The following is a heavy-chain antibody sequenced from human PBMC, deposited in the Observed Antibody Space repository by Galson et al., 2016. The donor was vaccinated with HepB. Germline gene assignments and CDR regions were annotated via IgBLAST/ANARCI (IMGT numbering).Heavy chain of an antibody. V-gene: IGHV4-4*07. Sequence: ETLSLTCTVSGASISSNSWTWIRQPAGKGLECLGRIYTSGNTNYKPSLKSRVSMSLDTSKNQFSLSLTSVTAADTAIYYCARCLRSGTTIWFDPWGPGIQVIVSS. CDR3: ARCLRSGTTIWFDP. CDR1: GASISSNS. CDR2: IYTSGNT. J-gene: IGHJ5*02. D-gene: IGHD1/OR15-1a*01.